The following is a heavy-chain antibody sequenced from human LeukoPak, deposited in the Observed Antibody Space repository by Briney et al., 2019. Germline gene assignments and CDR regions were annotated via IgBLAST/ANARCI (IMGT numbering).Heavy chain of an antibody. CDR2: ISSSGSTI. CDR3: ARETVTEDSIYYYYYYYMDV. J-gene: IGHJ6*03. CDR1: GFTFSDYY. Sequence: GGSLRLSCAASGFTFSDYYMSWIRQAPGKGLEWVSYISSSGSTIYYADSVKGRFTISRDNAKNSLYLQMNSLRAEDTAVYYCARETVTEDSIYYYYYYYMDVWGKGTTVTVSS. D-gene: IGHD4-17*01. V-gene: IGHV3-11*04.